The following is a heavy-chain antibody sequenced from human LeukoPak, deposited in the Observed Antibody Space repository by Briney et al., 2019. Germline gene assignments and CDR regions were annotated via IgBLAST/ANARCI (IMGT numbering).Heavy chain of an antibody. D-gene: IGHD2-2*01. V-gene: IGHV1-2*02. CDR1: GYTFTGYY. CDR3: ARVGQPTDFVVVLAARSDLGMFDY. CDR2: INPNSGDT. Sequence: GASVKVSCKASGYTFTGYYMHWVRQAPGQGLEWMGWINPNSGDTKSAQKFQGRVTLTRDTSISTAYMELTSLRADDTALYYCARVGQPTDFVVVLAARSDLGMFDYWGQGSLVTVSS. J-gene: IGHJ4*02.